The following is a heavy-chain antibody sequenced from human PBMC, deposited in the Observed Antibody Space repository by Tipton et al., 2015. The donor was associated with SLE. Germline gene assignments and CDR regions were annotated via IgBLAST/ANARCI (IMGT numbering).Heavy chain of an antibody. Sequence: TLSLTCSVSGHSVTIYSWSWIRQTPLKGLEWIGYVSNTGGTNYNPSLTSRVTMSVDTSKNQFSLNLRSVTASDAAVYYCASGGGNYYFDFWGQGTRVTVSS. V-gene: IGHV4-4*08. D-gene: IGHD3-16*01. J-gene: IGHJ4*02. CDR3: ASGGGNYYFDF. CDR1: GHSVTIYS. CDR2: VSNTGGT.